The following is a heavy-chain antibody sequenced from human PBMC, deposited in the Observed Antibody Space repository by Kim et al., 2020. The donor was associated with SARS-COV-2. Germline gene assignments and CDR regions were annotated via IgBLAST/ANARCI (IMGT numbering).Heavy chain of an antibody. D-gene: IGHD2-15*01. CDR3: AKVGEYYIGADASSYNYALDP. Sequence: GGSLRLSCAGSGFSFGTYAMAWVRQAPGRGLEWVSTQSGGGTKYYADSVGGRFTTSRDNSKDMFYLHMTSLRVEDTAVYHCAKVGEYYIGADASSYNYALDPWGQGTTVVVSS. CDR1: GFSFGTYA. CDR2: QSGGGTK. V-gene: IGHV3-23*01. J-gene: IGHJ6*02.